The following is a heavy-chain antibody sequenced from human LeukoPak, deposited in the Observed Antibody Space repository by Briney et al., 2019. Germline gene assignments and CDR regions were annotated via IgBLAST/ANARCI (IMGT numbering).Heavy chain of an antibody. D-gene: IGHD6-13*01. CDR3: AKDQNVPAAGTWGSIDY. CDR1: GFTFSDYF. V-gene: IGHV3-11*04. J-gene: IGHJ4*02. Sequence: PGGSLRLSCAASGFTFSDYFMSWFRQAPGKGLEWISYISNSGAAIYYADSVKGRFTISRDNAKNSLYLQMNSLRAEDTAVYYCAKDQNVPAAGTWGSIDYWGQGTLVTVSS. CDR2: ISNSGAAI.